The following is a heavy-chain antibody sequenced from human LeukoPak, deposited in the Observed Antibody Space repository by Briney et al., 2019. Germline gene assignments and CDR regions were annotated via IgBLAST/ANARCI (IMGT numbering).Heavy chain of an antibody. Sequence: GGSLRLSCAASGFTFSSYGMHWVRQAPGKGLDWVAFIRYDGSNGYYADSVKGRFTISRDNSKNTLYLQMNSLRAEDTAVYYRAKAFRYYGSGSYGYYFDYWGQGTLVTVSS. CDR2: IRYDGSNG. CDR3: AKAFRYYGSGSYGYYFDY. V-gene: IGHV3-30*02. D-gene: IGHD3-10*01. CDR1: GFTFSSYG. J-gene: IGHJ4*02.